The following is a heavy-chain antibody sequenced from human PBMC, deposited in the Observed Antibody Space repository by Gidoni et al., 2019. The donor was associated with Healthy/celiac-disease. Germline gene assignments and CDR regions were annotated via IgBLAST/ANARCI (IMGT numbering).Heavy chain of an antibody. D-gene: IGHD3-10*01. J-gene: IGHJ4*02. CDR1: GFTFSSYA. CDR2: ISYDGSNK. V-gene: IGHV3-30-3*01. Sequence: QVQLVESGGGVVQPGRSLRLSCAASGFTFSSYAMHWVRQAPGKGLEWVAVISYDGSNKYYADSVKGRFTISRDNSKNTLYLQMNSLRAEDTAVYYCARNYGSGSYYADYWGQGTLVTVSS. CDR3: ARNYGSGSYYADY.